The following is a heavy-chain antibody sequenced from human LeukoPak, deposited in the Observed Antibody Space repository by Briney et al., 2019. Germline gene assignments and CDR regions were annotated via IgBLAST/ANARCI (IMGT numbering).Heavy chain of an antibody. CDR2: ISSSSSTT. Sequence: GGSLRLSCAASGFTFSSYSMNWVRQAPGKGLEWVSYISSSSSTTYYADSVKGRFTISRDDAKNSLYLQMNSLRDEDTAVYYCASVSIAVAGDFDYWGQGTLVTVSS. CDR3: ASVSIAVAGDFDY. D-gene: IGHD6-19*01. CDR1: GFTFSSYS. V-gene: IGHV3-48*02. J-gene: IGHJ4*02.